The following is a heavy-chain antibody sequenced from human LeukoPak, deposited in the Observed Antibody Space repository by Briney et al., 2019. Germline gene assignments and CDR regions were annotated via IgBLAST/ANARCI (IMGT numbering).Heavy chain of an antibody. V-gene: IGHV1-69*13. Sequence: ASVKVSCKASGGTFSSYAISWVRQAPGQGLEWMGGIIPIFGTANYAQKFQGRVTITADESTSTAYMELSSLRSEDTPVYYCARDRAYDILTGSYYYGMDVWGQGTTVTVSS. D-gene: IGHD3-9*01. J-gene: IGHJ6*02. CDR3: ARDRAYDILTGSYYYGMDV. CDR1: GGTFSSYA. CDR2: IIPIFGTA.